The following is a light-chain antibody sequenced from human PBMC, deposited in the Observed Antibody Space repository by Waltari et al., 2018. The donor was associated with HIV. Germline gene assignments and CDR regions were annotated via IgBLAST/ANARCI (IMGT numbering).Light chain of an antibody. CDR2: NAS. V-gene: IGKV3-15*01. CDR1: HNVRTI. CDR3: EKYDGWPGT. Sequence: EAVMTQSPAILSVSPGERATLSCRSSHNVRTILAWYQQKPGQTPRPVIFNASTTATSIPARCSGSGSGTTYYLIIAHIQTEDFVDYYCEKYDGWPGTFGAGTKVEI. J-gene: IGKJ4*02.